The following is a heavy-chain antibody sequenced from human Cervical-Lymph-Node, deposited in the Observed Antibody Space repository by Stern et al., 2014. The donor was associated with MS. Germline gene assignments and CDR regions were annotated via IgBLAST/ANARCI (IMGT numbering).Heavy chain of an antibody. CDR3: VRVWSRYGDYGMDV. CDR2: INTNTGNP. D-gene: IGHD4-17*01. CDR1: GYIFTNYA. J-gene: IGHJ6*02. V-gene: IGHV7-4-1*02. Sequence: QVQLVQSGSELKKPGASVKVSCKASGYIFTNYAMNWVRQAPGQGLEWMGWINTNTGNPTYAQGFTGRFVFSLDTSVSTAYLQISSLKAEDTAVYYCVRVWSRYGDYGMDVWGQGTTVTVSS.